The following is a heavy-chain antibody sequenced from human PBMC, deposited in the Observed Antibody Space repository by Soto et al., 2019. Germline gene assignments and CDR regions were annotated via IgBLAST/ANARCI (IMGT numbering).Heavy chain of an antibody. D-gene: IGHD2-15*01. J-gene: IGHJ4*02. V-gene: IGHV4-34*01. CDR2: INHSGST. CDR3: ARAKLKGYCSGGSCRAYFDY. CDR1: GGSFSGYY. Sequence: SETLSLTCAVYGGSFSGYYWSWIRQPPGKGLEWIGEINHSGSTNYNPSLKSRVTISVDTSKNQFSLKLSSVTAADTAVYYCARAKLKGYCSGGSCRAYFDYWGQGTLVTAPQ.